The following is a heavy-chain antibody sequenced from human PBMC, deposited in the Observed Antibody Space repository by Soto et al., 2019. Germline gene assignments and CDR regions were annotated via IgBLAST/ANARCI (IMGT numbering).Heavy chain of an antibody. CDR3: ARGDVTAMVYYLDY. Sequence: ASVKVSCKASGYTFTSYAMHWVRQAPGQRLEWMGWINAGNGNTKYSQKFQGRVTITRDTSASTAYMELSSLRSEDTAVYYCARGDVTAMVYYLDYWGQGTLVTVSS. V-gene: IGHV1-3*01. CDR1: GYTFTSYA. J-gene: IGHJ4*02. D-gene: IGHD5-18*01. CDR2: INAGNGNT.